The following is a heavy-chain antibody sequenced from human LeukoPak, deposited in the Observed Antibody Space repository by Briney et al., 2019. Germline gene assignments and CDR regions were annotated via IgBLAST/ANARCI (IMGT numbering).Heavy chain of an antibody. CDR3: VTEYWYRFDY. V-gene: IGHV3-7*01. Sequence: GGSLRLSCITSGFNFRRYNMAWVRQAPGKGLEWLATFAWDESAIEYTDSVRGRFTISRDNAKNSVHLQMTGLRAEDTAVYFCVTEYWYRFDYWGQGLLVNVSS. D-gene: IGHD6-13*01. CDR2: FAWDESAI. CDR1: GFNFRRYN. J-gene: IGHJ4*02.